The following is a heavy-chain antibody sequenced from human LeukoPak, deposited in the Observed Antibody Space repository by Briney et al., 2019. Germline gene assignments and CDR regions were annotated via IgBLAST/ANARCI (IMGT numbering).Heavy chain of an antibody. CDR2: ISWNSGSI. J-gene: IGHJ4*02. CDR1: GFTFDDYA. CDR3: AKAPRIVVVTATYFDY. V-gene: IGHV3-9*01. Sequence: GGSLRLSCAASGFTFDDYAMHWVRQAPGMGLEWVSGISWNSGSIGYADSVKGRFTISRDNAKNSLYLQMNSLRAEDTALYYCAKAPRIVVVTATYFDYWGQGTLVTVSS. D-gene: IGHD2-21*02.